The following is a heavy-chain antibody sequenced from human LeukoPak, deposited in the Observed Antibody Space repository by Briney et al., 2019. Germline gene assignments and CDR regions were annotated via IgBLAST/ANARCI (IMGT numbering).Heavy chain of an antibody. J-gene: IGHJ4*02. CDR2: ISSSGSTI. CDR3: ARDYYGSGSGFDY. Sequence: GGSLRLSCAASGFTFSSYEMNWVRQAPGKGLEWVSYISSSGSTIYYADSVKGRFTISRDNSKNTLYLQMNSLRAEDTAVYYCARDYYGSGSGFDYWGQGTLVTVSS. D-gene: IGHD3-10*01. V-gene: IGHV3-48*03. CDR1: GFTFSSYE.